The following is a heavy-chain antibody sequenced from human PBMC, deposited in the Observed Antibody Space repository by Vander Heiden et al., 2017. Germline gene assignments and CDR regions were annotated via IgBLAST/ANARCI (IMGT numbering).Heavy chain of an antibody. D-gene: IGHD3-3*01. V-gene: IGHV3-23*01. CDR3: AKDIVSIFGVISHFHH. J-gene: IGHJ4*02. CDR1: GFTFSSYA. Sequence: EVQLLESGGALVQSGGSLRLSCSASGFTFSSYAMSWVRQAPGKGLEWVSAIRGSGDFTYYADSVKGRFTISRDNSKNTLFLQMNSLRAEDTAVYYCAKDIVSIFGVISHFHHWGQGTLVTGSS. CDR2: IRGSGDFT.